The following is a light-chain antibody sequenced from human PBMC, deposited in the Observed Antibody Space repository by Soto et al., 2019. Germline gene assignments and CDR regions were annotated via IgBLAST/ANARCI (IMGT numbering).Light chain of an antibody. CDR2: DSS. CDR1: QSISSW. J-gene: IGKJ3*01. Sequence: DIQMTQSPSTLSASVGDRVTITCRASQSISSWLAWYQQKPGKAPKLLIYDSSSLESGVTSRFSGSGSGTEFPLTISSLQPDDFATYYCQQYNSYPTFGPGTKVDIK. V-gene: IGKV1-5*01. CDR3: QQYNSYPT.